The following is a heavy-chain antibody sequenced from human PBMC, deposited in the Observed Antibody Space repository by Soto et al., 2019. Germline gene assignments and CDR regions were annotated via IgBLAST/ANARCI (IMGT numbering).Heavy chain of an antibody. V-gene: IGHV3-23*01. CDR1: GFSFSDYG. CDR2: ISNDGSRT. D-gene: IGHD1-1*01. CDR3: AIRQQEVRYFGP. J-gene: IGHJ5*02. Sequence: QAGGSLRLSCVTSGFSFSDYGMGWVRQAPGKGLEWVSGISNDGSRTYYADAVKGRFSISRDNSKNTVYLQMNGLRHDDTAVFYCAIRQQEVRYFGPWGQGALVTVSS.